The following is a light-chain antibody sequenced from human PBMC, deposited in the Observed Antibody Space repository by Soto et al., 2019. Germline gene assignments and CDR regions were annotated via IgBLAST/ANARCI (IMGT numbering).Light chain of an antibody. Sequence: DIQMTQSPSSLSASVGDRVTITCRASQRISNSLNWYQHKVGRAPKLLIYAASSLQTGVPSRFSGSGSGTDFTLTISNLQPEDFATYYCQQSYLTPRTFGQGTKLEI. CDR1: QRISNS. V-gene: IGKV1-39*01. CDR2: AAS. J-gene: IGKJ2*01. CDR3: QQSYLTPRT.